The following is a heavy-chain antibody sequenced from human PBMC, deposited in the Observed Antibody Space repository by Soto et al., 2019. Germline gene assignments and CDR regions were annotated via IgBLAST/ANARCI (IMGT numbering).Heavy chain of an antibody. D-gene: IGHD3-10*01. J-gene: IGHJ6*02. CDR2: IYYSGST. CDR3: AEEGGELFPGGYYYYYGMDV. V-gene: IGHV4-39*01. Sequence: NPSETLSLTCTVSGGSISSSSYYWGWIRQPPGKGLEWIGSIYYSGSTYYNPSLKSRVTISVDTSKNQFSLKLSSVTAADTAVYYCAEEGGELFPGGYYYYYGMDVWGQGTTVTVSS. CDR1: GGSISSSSYY.